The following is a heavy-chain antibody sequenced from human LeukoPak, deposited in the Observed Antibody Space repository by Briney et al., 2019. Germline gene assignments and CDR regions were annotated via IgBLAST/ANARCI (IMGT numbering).Heavy chain of an antibody. CDR3: AREERIVVVPAATLPAAFDI. D-gene: IGHD2-2*01. CDR2: INHSGST. Sequence: SETLSLTCAVYGGSSSGYYWSWIRQPPGKGLEWIGEINHSGSTNYNPSLKSRVTISVDTSKNQFSLKLSSVTAADTAVYYCAREERIVVVPAATLPAAFDIWGQGTMVTVSS. J-gene: IGHJ3*02. CDR1: GGSSSGYY. V-gene: IGHV4-34*01.